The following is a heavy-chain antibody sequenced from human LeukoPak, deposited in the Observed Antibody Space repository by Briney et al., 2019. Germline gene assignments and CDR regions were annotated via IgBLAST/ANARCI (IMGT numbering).Heavy chain of an antibody. CDR1: GGSISNSNW. J-gene: IGHJ4*02. Sequence: PSETLSLTCAVSGGSISNSNWWNWVRQPPGKGLEWIGEIYHSGSTNYNPSLRSRVTISVDRSKNQFALKLTSVTAADTAVYYCARGLAIAVAEANLDYWGQGTLVTVSS. CDR2: IYHSGST. CDR3: ARGLAIAVAEANLDY. V-gene: IGHV4-4*02. D-gene: IGHD6-19*01.